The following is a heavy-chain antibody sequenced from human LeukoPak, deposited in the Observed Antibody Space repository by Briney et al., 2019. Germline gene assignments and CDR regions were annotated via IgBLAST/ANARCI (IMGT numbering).Heavy chain of an antibody. J-gene: IGHJ3*02. V-gene: IGHV4-38-2*02. CDR2: IYHSGST. D-gene: IGHD6-19*01. Sequence: SETLSLTCTVSGYSISSGYYWGWIRPPPGKGLEWIGSIYHSGSTYYNPSLKSRVTISVDTSKNQFSLKLSSVTAADTAVYYCARDLYSSRTNDAFVMWGQGTMVTVSS. CDR1: GYSISSGYY. CDR3: ARDLYSSRTNDAFVM.